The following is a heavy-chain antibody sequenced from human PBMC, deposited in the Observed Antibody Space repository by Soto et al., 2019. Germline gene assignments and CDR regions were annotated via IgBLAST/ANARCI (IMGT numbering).Heavy chain of an antibody. D-gene: IGHD2-15*01. CDR3: ARVPGYCSGGSCRNYFDY. CDR2: ISSSSSTI. Sequence: GGSLRLSCAASGFTFSSYSMNWVRQAPGKGLEWVSYISSSSSTIYYADSVKGRFTISRDNAKNSLYLQMNSLRDEDTAVYYCARVPGYCSGGSCRNYFDYWGQGTLVTVSS. J-gene: IGHJ4*02. V-gene: IGHV3-48*02. CDR1: GFTFSSYS.